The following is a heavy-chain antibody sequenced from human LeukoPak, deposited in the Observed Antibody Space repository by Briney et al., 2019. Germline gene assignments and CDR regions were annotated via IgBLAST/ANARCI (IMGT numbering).Heavy chain of an antibody. J-gene: IGHJ4*02. CDR1: GYTFTSYG. CDR2: INGGNGNT. Sequence: ASVKVSCKTSGYTFTSYGMHWVRQAPGQSLEWMGWINGGNGNTKYSQKFQGRVTITRDTSASTAYMELSSLRSEDTAVYYCAAGGATGIIYWGQGTLVTVSS. D-gene: IGHD1-26*01. V-gene: IGHV1-3*01. CDR3: AAGGATGIIY.